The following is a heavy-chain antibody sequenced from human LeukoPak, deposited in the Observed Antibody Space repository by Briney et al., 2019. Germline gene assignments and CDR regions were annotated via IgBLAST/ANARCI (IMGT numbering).Heavy chain of an antibody. CDR3: ARPVSTVTTPFDY. J-gene: IGHJ4*02. D-gene: IGHD4-17*01. Sequence: GASLQISCKGSGYSFTSYWIGWVRQMPGKGLEWMGIIYPGDSDTRYSPSFQGQVTISADKSISTAYLQWSSLKASDTAMYYCARPVSTVTTPFDYWGQGTLVTVSS. CDR2: IYPGDSDT. V-gene: IGHV5-51*01. CDR1: GYSFTSYW.